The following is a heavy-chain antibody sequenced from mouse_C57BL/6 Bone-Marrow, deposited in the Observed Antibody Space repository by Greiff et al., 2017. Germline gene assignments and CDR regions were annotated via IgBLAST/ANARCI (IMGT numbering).Heavy chain of an antibody. Sequence: VKLVESDAELVKPGASVKISCKVSGYTFTDHTIHWMKQRPEQGLEWIGYIYPRDGSTKYNEKFKGKATLTADKSSSTAYMQLNSLTSEDSAVYFCARRAGYVPYAMDYWGQGTSVTVSS. D-gene: IGHD3-2*02. V-gene: IGHV1-78*01. CDR3: ARRAGYVPYAMDY. CDR2: IYPRDGST. CDR1: GYTFTDHT. J-gene: IGHJ4*01.